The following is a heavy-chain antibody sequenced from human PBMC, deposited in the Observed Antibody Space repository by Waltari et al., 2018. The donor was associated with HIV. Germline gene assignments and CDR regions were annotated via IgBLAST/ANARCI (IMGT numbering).Heavy chain of an antibody. CDR2: ISYDGSNK. V-gene: IGHV3-30*01. CDR3: ARAEGGNYDILTGYAFDY. D-gene: IGHD3-9*01. CDR1: GFTFSSYA. J-gene: IGHJ4*02. Sequence: QVQLVESGGGVVQPGRSLRLSCAASGFTFSSYAMHWVRQAPAKGLEWVAVISYDGSNKYYADSVKGRFTISRDNSKNTLYLQMNSLRAEDTAVYYCARAEGGNYDILTGYAFDYWGQGTLVTVSS.